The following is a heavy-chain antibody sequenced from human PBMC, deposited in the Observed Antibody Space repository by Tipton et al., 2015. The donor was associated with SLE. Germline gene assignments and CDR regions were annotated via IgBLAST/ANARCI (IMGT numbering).Heavy chain of an antibody. Sequence: TLSLTCNVSGGSISSYYWSWVRQPAGKGLEWIGRIYTSGSTNYNPSLKSRVTISVDTSKNQFSLKLTSVTAADTAVYYCARGPRGVFDYWGQGTLVTVSS. CDR2: IYTSGST. V-gene: IGHV4-4*07. CDR3: ARGPRGVFDY. CDR1: GGSISSYY. J-gene: IGHJ4*02.